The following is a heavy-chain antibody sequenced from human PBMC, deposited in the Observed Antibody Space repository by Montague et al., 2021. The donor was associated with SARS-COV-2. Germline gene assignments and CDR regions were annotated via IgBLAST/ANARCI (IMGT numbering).Heavy chain of an antibody. J-gene: IGHJ3*02. CDR3: ASEKYCSGGSCFYDACDI. Sequence: SLRLSCAASGFTFSSYEMNWFRQAPGNGLEWVSYISSSGSTIYYADSVKGRFTISRDNAKNSLYLQMNSLRAEDTAVYYCASEKYCSGGSCFYDACDIWGQGTVVTVSS. V-gene: IGHV3-48*03. CDR1: GFTFSSYE. D-gene: IGHD2-15*01. CDR2: ISSSGSTI.